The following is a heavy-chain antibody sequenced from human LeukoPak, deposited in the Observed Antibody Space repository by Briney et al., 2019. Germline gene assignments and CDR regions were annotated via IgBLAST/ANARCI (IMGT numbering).Heavy chain of an antibody. V-gene: IGHV1-24*01. D-gene: IGHD2-21*02. Sequence: ASVKVSCKVSGYTLTELSMHWVRQAPGKGLEWMGGFDPEDGETIYAQKFQGRVTMTEDTSTDTAYMELSSLRSEDTAVYYFATVWKVTLERWFDPWGQGTLVTVSS. CDR3: ATVWKVTLERWFDP. J-gene: IGHJ5*02. CDR1: GYTLTELS. CDR2: FDPEDGET.